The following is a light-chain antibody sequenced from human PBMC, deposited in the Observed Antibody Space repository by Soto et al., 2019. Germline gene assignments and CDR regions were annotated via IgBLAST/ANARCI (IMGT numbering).Light chain of an antibody. J-gene: IGLJ3*02. Sequence: QSALTQPPSASGSPGQSVTISCTGTSSDVGGYNYVSWYQQHPGKAPKVMIYEVSKRPSGVPDRFSGSKSGNTASLTVSGLQAEDEADYYCSSYAGSNNWVLGGGTQLTVL. CDR1: SSDVGGYNY. CDR3: SSYAGSNNWV. CDR2: EVS. V-gene: IGLV2-8*01.